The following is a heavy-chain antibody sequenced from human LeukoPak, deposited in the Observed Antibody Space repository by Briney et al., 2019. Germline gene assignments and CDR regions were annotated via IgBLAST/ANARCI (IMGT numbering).Heavy chain of an antibody. Sequence: AASVKGSCKASGYTFTSYGMSWVRQAPGQGLEWMGWISDYNGNTNYAQKLHGRGAITTDTSTSTGYMELRRLRSDDTAVYYCARVGSIAAAGTPFIGYWGQGTLVTVSS. CDR2: ISDYNGNT. D-gene: IGHD6-13*01. J-gene: IGHJ4*02. V-gene: IGHV1-18*01. CDR1: GYTFTSYG. CDR3: ARVGSIAAAGTPFIGY.